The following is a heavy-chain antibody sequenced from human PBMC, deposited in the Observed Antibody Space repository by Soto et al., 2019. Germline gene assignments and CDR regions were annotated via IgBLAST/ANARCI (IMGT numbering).Heavy chain of an antibody. V-gene: IGHV5-10-1*03. CDR2: IDPSDSYT. J-gene: IGHJ3*02. CDR1: VYSFTSYW. D-gene: IGHD6-19*01. CDR3: ASHPYSSGGSAGAFDI. Sequence: EVQLVQSGAEVKKPGESLRISCKGSVYSFTSYWISWVRQMPGKGLEWMGRIDPSDSYTNYSPSFQGHLTISADKSISTAYLQWSSLKASDTAMYYCASHPYSSGGSAGAFDIWGQGTMVTVSS.